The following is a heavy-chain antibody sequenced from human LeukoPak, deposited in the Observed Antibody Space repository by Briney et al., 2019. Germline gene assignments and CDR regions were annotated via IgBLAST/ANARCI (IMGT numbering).Heavy chain of an antibody. CDR1: GYTFTSYA. J-gene: IGHJ6*03. CDR2: INTNTGNP. Sequence: GASVEVSCKASGYTFTSYAMNWVRQAPGQGLEWMGWINTNTGNPTYAQGFTGRFVFSLDTSVSTAYLQISSLKAEDTAVYYCARGPPRIFGVVIIGYMDVWGKGTTVTVSS. CDR3: ARGPPRIFGVVIIGYMDV. D-gene: IGHD3-3*02. V-gene: IGHV7-4-1*02.